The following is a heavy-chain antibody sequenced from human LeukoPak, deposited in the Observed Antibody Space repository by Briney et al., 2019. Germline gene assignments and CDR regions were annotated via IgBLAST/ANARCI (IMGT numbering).Heavy chain of an antibody. J-gene: IGHJ4*02. CDR1: GGPFSGYY. D-gene: IGHD5-18*01. Sequence: SETLSLTCAVYGGPFSGYYWSWIRQPPGKGLAWIGEINHSGSTNYNPSLKSRVTISVDTSKNQFSLKLSSVTAADTAVYDCVRGAMALYWGQRTLVTVSS. CDR3: VRGAMALY. CDR2: INHSGST. V-gene: IGHV4-34*01.